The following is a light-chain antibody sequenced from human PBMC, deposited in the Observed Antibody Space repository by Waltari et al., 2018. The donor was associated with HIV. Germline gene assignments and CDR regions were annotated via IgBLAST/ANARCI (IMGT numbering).Light chain of an antibody. CDR1: QSVRTN. Sequence: IVMTQSPATLSVPPGERVTLSCRASQSVRTNLAWYQHKPGQAPRLLIYGASARATGVPARFSGSGSGTEFTLIINSLQSEDSAVYYCQQYDNWPPIFTFGPGTKVDIK. J-gene: IGKJ3*01. CDR3: QQYDNWPPIFT. V-gene: IGKV3-15*01. CDR2: GAS.